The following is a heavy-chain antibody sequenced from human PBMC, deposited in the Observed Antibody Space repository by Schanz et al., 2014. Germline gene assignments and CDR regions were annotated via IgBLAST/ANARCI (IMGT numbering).Heavy chain of an antibody. CDR1: GFTFRSYG. Sequence: QVQLVESGGGVAQPGRSLRLSCAASGFTFRSYGMHWVRQAPGKGLEWVALISYDGSSKNHADSVQGRFTISRDNSKNALYLQVDSLRAEDAAVYYCARGIIAMVRGGDVGAFDIWGQGTMXTVSS. J-gene: IGHJ3*02. V-gene: IGHV3-33*01. D-gene: IGHD3-10*01. CDR2: ISYDGSSK. CDR3: ARGIIAMVRGGDVGAFDI.